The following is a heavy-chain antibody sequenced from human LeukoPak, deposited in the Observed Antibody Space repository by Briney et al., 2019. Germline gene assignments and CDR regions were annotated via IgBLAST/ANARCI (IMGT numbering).Heavy chain of an antibody. V-gene: IGHV4-4*07. CDR1: GGSMSCYY. Sequence: TSETLSLTCTVSGGSMSCYYWSWIRQPAGKGLEWIGRVYTSGNTNYNPSLKSRVTMSVDTSKNQFSLKLTSVTAADTAVYYCARGLSHSKDIWGQGTMVTVSS. CDR2: VYTSGNT. CDR3: ARGLSHSKDI. J-gene: IGHJ3*02.